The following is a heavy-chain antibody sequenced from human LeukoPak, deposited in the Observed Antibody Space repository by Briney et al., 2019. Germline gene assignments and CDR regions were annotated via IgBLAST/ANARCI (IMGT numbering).Heavy chain of an antibody. D-gene: IGHD3-10*01. Sequence: KLQGRVTMTTDTSTSTAYMELRSLRSDDTAVYYCAREGYGSGSCHYWGQGTLVTVSS. J-gene: IGHJ4*02. V-gene: IGHV1-18*01. CDR3: AREGYGSGSCHY.